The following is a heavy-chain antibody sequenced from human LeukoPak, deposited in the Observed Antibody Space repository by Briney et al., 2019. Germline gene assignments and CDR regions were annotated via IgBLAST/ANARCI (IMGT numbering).Heavy chain of an antibody. V-gene: IGHV4-59*01. CDR2: IYYSGST. CDR3: ARLLYYYGSGPVDI. CDR1: GGSISSYY. Sequence: PSETLSLTCTVSGGSISSYYWSWIRQPPGKGLEWIGYIYYSGSTNYNPSLKSRVTISVDTSKNQFSLKLSSVTAANTAVYYCARLLYYYGSGPVDIWGQGTMVTVSS. D-gene: IGHD3-10*01. J-gene: IGHJ3*02.